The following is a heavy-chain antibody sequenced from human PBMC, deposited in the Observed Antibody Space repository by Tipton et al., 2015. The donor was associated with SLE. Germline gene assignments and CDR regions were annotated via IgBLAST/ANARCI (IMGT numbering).Heavy chain of an antibody. CDR3: ARLRNGFYSDYDC. J-gene: IGHJ4*02. CDR1: GESFTDYY. D-gene: IGHD3-22*01. CDR2: INHLSMT. Sequence: TLSLTCAVQGESFTDYYWTWIRQPPGKGLEWIGEINHLSMTNYNPSLKGRLTISVDTSKNQFSLMLSSVTAADTAVYFCARLRNGFYSDYDCWGQGTLVTVSS. V-gene: IGHV4-34*01.